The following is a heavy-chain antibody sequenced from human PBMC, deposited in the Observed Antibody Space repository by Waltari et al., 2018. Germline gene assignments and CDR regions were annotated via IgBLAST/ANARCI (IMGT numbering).Heavy chain of an antibody. V-gene: IGHV4-34*01. CDR3: ARGLKDSSSWFDY. J-gene: IGHJ4*02. D-gene: IGHD6-13*01. CDR2: INHSGST. CDR1: GGSFSGYY. Sequence: QVQLQQWGAGLLKPSETLSLTCAVYGGSFSGYYWSWIRQPPGKGLEWIGEINHSGSTNSNPSLKSRVTISVDTSKNQFSLKLSSVTAADTAVYYCARGLKDSSSWFDYWGQGTLVTVSS.